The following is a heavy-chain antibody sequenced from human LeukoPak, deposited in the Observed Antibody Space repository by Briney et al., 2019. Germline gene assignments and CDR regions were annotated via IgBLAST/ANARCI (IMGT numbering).Heavy chain of an antibody. CDR3: ARGGGDVGYFDY. CDR1: GGSISSGGYY. Sequence: SETLSLTCTVSGGSISSGGYYWSWIRQHPGKGLEWIGYIYYSGSTYYNPSLKSRVTISVDTPKNQFSLKLSSVTAADTAVYYCARGGGDVGYFDYWGQGTLVTVSS. D-gene: IGHD4-17*01. CDR2: IYYSGST. V-gene: IGHV4-31*03. J-gene: IGHJ4*02.